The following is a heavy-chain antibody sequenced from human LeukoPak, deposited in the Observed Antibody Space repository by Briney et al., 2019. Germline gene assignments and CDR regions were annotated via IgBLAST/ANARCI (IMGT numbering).Heavy chain of an antibody. Sequence: GSLRLSCAASGFTFSSSAMSWVRQAPGKGLEWLSGISGSGGGTYYADSVKGRFTISRDNAKNTLYLQMNSLRAEDTAVYYCARDLVVVAARYYYGMDVWGQGTTVTVSS. CDR1: GFTFSSSA. CDR2: ISGSGGGT. CDR3: ARDLVVVAARYYYGMDV. V-gene: IGHV3-23*01. J-gene: IGHJ6*02. D-gene: IGHD2-15*01.